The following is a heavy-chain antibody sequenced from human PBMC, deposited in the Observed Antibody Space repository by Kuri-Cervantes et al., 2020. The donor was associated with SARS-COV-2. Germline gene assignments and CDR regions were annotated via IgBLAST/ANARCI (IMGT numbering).Heavy chain of an antibody. V-gene: IGHV3-48*01. D-gene: IGHD6-19*01. CDR2: ISSSSITI. Sequence: GESLKISCAASGFTFSSYSMNWVRQAPGKGLEGVSYISSSSITIYYADSVKGRFTISRDNAKNSLYLQMNSLRAEDTAVYYCARIASSSGWENFDYWGQGTLVTVSS. CDR3: ARIASSSGWENFDY. J-gene: IGHJ4*02. CDR1: GFTFSSYS.